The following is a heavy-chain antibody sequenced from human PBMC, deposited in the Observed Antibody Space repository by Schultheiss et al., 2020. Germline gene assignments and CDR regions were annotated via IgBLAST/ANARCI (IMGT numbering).Heavy chain of an antibody. CDR2: IYYSGST. CDR3: ARGEGYCTNGVCLYYFDY. V-gene: IGHV4-59*01. CDR1: GGSISSYY. Sequence: SATLSLTCTVSGGSISSYYWSWIRQPPGKGLEWIGYIYYSGSTNYNPSLKSRVTISVDTSKNQFSLKLSSVTAADTAVYYCARGEGYCTNGVCLYYFDYWGQGTLVTGYS. D-gene: IGHD2-8*01. J-gene: IGHJ4*02.